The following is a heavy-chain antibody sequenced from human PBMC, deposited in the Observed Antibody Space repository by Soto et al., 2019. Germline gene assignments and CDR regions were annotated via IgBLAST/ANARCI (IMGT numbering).Heavy chain of an antibody. D-gene: IGHD3-10*01. CDR1: GLDFTNAW. V-gene: IGHV3-15*05. CDR3: AAGSGKSDFDY. J-gene: IGHJ4*02. CDR2: IKGKPDGGTR. Sequence: EVHLVESGGDLVKPGGSLRLSCIASGLDFTNAWMNWVRQAPGKGLEWVGRIKGKPDGGTRDFAAPVKGRFVISRDDSRGACHLQMDNLQIGDTAVYYCAAGSGKSDFDYWGQGTLVTVSS.